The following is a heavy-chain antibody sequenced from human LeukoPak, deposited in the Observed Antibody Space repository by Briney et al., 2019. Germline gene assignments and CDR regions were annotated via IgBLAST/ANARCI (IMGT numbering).Heavy chain of an antibody. CDR1: GYTFTSYA. CDR2: INAGNGNT. J-gene: IGHJ6*02. CDR3: ARDTDSSSWYGYYYYGMDV. V-gene: IGHV1-3*01. Sequence: ASVKVSCKASGYTFTSYAMHWVRQAPGQRLEWMGWINAGNGNTKYSQKFQGRVTITRDTSASTAYMELSSLRSEDTAVYYCARDTDSSSWYGYYYYGMDVRGQGTTVTVSS. D-gene: IGHD6-13*01.